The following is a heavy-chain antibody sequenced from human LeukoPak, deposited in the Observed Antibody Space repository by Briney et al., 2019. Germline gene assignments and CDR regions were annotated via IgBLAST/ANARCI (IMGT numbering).Heavy chain of an antibody. CDR2: IGGSGSYI. CDR1: GFTFSRYS. V-gene: IGHV3-21*01. CDR3: AGDKGVSGYSIDY. D-gene: IGHD3-22*01. Sequence: PGGSLRLSCAASGFTFSRYSMNWVRQAPGKGLEWVSSIGGSGSYIYYADSVKGRFTISRDNARNSLYLQMNSLRAEDTAVYYCAGDKGVSGYSIDYWGQGTLVTVSS. J-gene: IGHJ4*02.